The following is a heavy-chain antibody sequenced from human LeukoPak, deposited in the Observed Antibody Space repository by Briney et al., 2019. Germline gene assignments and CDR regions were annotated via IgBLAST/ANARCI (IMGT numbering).Heavy chain of an antibody. J-gene: IGHJ4*02. Sequence: SETLSLTCTVSGGSISSSDYYWGWIRQPPGKGLEWIGSIFYSGSTYYNPSLKSRVTISVDTSKNQFSLKLSSVTAADTAVYYCARRGGGRWGQGTLVTVSS. CDR3: ARRGGGR. V-gene: IGHV4-39*01. CDR2: IFYSGST. D-gene: IGHD2-15*01. CDR1: GGSISSSDYY.